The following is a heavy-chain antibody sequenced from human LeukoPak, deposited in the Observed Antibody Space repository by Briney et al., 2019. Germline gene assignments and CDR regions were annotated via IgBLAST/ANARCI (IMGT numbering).Heavy chain of an antibody. J-gene: IGHJ2*01. CDR3: TGYDFWGGFRSGDL. D-gene: IGHD3-3*01. Sequence: GGSLRLSCAVSGFTFSNYAMHWVRQAPGKGLEWVSFIRYDGSSKFYADSVKGRFTISRDNSKSTLFLQMSSLKVDDTAVYYCTGYDFWGGFRSGDLWGRGTLVTVSS. V-gene: IGHV3-30*02. CDR2: IRYDGSSK. CDR1: GFTFSNYA.